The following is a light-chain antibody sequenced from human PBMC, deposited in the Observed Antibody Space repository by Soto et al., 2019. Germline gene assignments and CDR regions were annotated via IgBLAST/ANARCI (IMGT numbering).Light chain of an antibody. CDR1: SSDVGGYNY. CDR3: SSYTRSTTSMV. CDR2: DVR. V-gene: IGLV2-14*01. Sequence: QSALTQPASVSGSPGQSITISCSGTSSDVGGYNYVSWYQQHQGKAPKLMIHDVRNRPSGVSNRFSGSQSGNTASLTISGLKAEDEAEYYCSSYTRSTTSMVFGTGTKLTVL. J-gene: IGLJ1*01.